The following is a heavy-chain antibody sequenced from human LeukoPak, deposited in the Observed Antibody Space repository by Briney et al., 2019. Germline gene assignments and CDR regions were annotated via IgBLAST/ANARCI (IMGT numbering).Heavy chain of an antibody. CDR2: ISSSSSYI. Sequence: GGSLILFCAASGFTFSSYSMNWVRQAPGKGLEWVSSISSSSSYIYYAGSVKGRFTNSRDNAKNSLYRQMNSLRAEYTAVYYCASYYDSSGYYSYYFDYWGQGTLVTVSS. D-gene: IGHD3-22*01. J-gene: IGHJ4*02. CDR3: ASYYDSSGYYSYYFDY. V-gene: IGHV3-21*01. CDR1: GFTFSSYS.